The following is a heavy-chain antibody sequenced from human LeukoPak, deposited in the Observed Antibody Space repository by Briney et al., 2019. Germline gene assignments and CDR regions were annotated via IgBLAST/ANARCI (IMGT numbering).Heavy chain of an antibody. CDR1: GYTFTGYY. Sequence: ASVKVSCKASGYTFTGYYMHWVRQAPGQGLEWVGRINPSSGGTNYAQKFQGRVTMTRDTSTSTAYMELSRLRSDDTAVYYCAREYCTSTTCSYYFDYWGQGTLVTVSS. J-gene: IGHJ4*02. V-gene: IGHV1-2*06. D-gene: IGHD2-2*01. CDR2: INPSSGGT. CDR3: AREYCTSTTCSYYFDY.